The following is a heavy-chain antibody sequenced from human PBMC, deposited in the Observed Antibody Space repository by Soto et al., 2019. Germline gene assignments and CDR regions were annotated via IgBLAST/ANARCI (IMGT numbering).Heavy chain of an antibody. CDR3: AIANYGDDDY. D-gene: IGHD4-17*01. V-gene: IGHV1-18*01. CDR2: ISAYRGNV. J-gene: IGHJ4*02. Sequence: QVQLVQSGAEVKKPGASVKVSCKTSGDTFSRSTISWVRQASGQGLEWMGWISAYRGNVKYAWKFQKRATNTTDTSKSTAYVELRSLRFDDTAVYYCAIANYGDDDYWGQGTLVTVAS. CDR1: GDTFSRST.